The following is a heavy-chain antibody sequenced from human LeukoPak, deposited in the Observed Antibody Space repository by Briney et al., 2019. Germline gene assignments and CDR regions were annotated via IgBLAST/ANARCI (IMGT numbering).Heavy chain of an antibody. CDR3: ARGVDYVWGSYRYTPPDY. CDR2: IIPIFGTS. J-gene: IGHJ4*02. D-gene: IGHD3-16*02. CDR1: GGTFSSYA. Sequence: ASVKVSCKASGGTFSSYAISWVRQAPGQGLEWMGGIIPIFGTSNYAQKFQGRVTITADESTSTAYMELSSLRSEDTAVYYCARGVDYVWGSYRYTPPDYWGQGTLVTVSS. V-gene: IGHV1-69*13.